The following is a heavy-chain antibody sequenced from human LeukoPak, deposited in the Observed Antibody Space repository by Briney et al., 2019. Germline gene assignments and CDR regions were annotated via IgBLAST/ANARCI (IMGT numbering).Heavy chain of an antibody. V-gene: IGHV4-59*01. J-gene: IGHJ3*02. CDR2: IYYSGST. CDR3: ARDQVGAAAGAASAFDN. CDR1: GGSISSYY. D-gene: IGHD6-13*01. Sequence: PSETLSLTCTVSGGSISSYYWSWIRQPPGKGLEWIGYIYYSGSTNYNPSLKSRVTISVDTSKNQFSLKLSSVTAADTAVYYCARDQVGAAAGAASAFDNWGQGTMVTVSS.